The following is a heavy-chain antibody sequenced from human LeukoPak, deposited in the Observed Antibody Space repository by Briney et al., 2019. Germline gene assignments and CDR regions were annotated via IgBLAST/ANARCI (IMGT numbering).Heavy chain of an antibody. Sequence: SETLSLTCAVYGGSFSGYYWSWIRQPPGKGLEWIGEINYSGSTNYNPSLKSRVTISVDTSKNQFSLKLSSVTAADTAVYYCARAGDSDSSGLDAFDIWGQGTMVTVSS. V-gene: IGHV4-34*01. J-gene: IGHJ3*02. CDR3: ARAGDSDSSGLDAFDI. CDR1: GGSFSGYY. CDR2: INYSGST. D-gene: IGHD3-22*01.